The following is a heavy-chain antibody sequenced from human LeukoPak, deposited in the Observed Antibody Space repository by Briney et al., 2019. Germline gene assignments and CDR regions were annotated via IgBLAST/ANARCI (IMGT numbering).Heavy chain of an antibody. CDR3: ARLAPYCAGDCYLGGYYSDS. Sequence: AGESLKISCQGPGFTFSNYWIGWVRQMPGKGLEWMGIIYAGDSDTRKSPSCQGQVTISVDKSINTAYLQWNSLKASDTAMYYCARLAPYCAGDCYLGGYYSDSWGQGTLVTVSS. CDR2: IYAGDSDT. CDR1: GFTFSNYW. V-gene: IGHV5-51*01. D-gene: IGHD2-21*02. J-gene: IGHJ4*02.